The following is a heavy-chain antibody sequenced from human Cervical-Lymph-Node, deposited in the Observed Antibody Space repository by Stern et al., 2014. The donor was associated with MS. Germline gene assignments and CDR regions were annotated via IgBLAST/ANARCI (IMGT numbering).Heavy chain of an antibody. CDR2: ISSGSSTI. Sequence: EVQLVESGGGLVQPGGSLRLSCAASGFTFSDYSMNWVRQAPGQGLEWVSYISSGSSTIYYADSVKGRFTISRDNAKNSLYLQLDSLRVEDTAVYYCARVRYFDYWGQGTLVTVSS. CDR1: GFTFSDYS. J-gene: IGHJ4*02. CDR3: ARVRYFDY. D-gene: IGHD3-16*01. V-gene: IGHV3-48*04.